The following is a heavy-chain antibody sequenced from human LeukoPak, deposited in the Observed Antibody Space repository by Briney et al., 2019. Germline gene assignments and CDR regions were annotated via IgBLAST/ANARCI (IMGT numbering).Heavy chain of an antibody. CDR2: IYYSGST. V-gene: IGHV4-59*12. CDR1: GGSISSYC. CDR3: ARSGLIDY. J-gene: IGHJ4*02. Sequence: PSETLSLTCTVSGGSISSYCWSWIRQPPGKGLEWIGYIYYSGSTNYNPSLKSRVTMSVDTSKNQFSLKLSSVTAADTAVYYCARSGLIDYWGQGTLVTVSS.